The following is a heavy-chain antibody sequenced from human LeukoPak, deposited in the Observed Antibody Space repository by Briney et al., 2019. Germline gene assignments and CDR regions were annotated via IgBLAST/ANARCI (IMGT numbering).Heavy chain of an antibody. Sequence: GGSLRLSCAASGFTFSRSAMHWVRQPPGKGLEWMAVISNDGMRKFHADSVKGRFTISRDNSKNTLYLQMDSLTTEDTALYYCAKEVHDSSGFTADSWGQGTLVTVSS. J-gene: IGHJ4*02. D-gene: IGHD3-22*01. CDR1: GFTFSRSA. CDR2: ISNDGMRK. CDR3: AKEVHDSSGFTADS. V-gene: IGHV3-30*04.